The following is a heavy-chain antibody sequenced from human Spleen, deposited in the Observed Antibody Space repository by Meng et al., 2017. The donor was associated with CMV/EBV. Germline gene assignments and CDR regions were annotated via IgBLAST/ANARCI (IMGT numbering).Heavy chain of an antibody. CDR3: ARAEDSTSWPFDY. J-gene: IGHJ4*02. Sequence: GESLKISCAASGFTFSSYSMNWVRQAPGKGLEWVSSISSSSSYIYYADSVKGRFTISRDNAKNSLYLQMTSLRAEDTAVYYCARAEDSTSWPFDYWGQGTLVTVSS. V-gene: IGHV3-21*04. D-gene: IGHD6-13*01. CDR1: GFTFSSYS. CDR2: ISSSSSYI.